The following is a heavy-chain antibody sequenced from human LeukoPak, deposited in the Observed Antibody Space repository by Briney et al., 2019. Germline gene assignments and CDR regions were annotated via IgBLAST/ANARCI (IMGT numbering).Heavy chain of an antibody. J-gene: IGHJ4*02. D-gene: IGHD6-19*01. CDR2: IYYSGST. CDR1: GGSISSYY. CDR3: ARGPTAVAHD. V-gene: IGHV4-59*01. Sequence: PSETLSLTCTVSGGSISSYYWSWIRQPPGKGLEWIGYIYYSGSTNYNPSLKGRVTISVDTSKNQFSLKLSSVTAADTAVYYCARGPTAVAHDWGQGTLVTVSS.